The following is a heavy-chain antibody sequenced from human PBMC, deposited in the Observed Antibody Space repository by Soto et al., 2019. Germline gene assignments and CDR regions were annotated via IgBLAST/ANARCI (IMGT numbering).Heavy chain of an antibody. CDR3: AKGPAILGNTTPLDS. CDR2: IYHAGST. D-gene: IGHD1-26*01. CDR1: GGSITNSNW. J-gene: IGHJ4*02. Sequence: PSETLSLTCIVSGGSITNSNWSSWVYLPPASVLEWIGDIYHAGSTKYNPSLERRVNLSVDTSINQFALTLTSVTAAATSIYFCAKGPAILGNTTPLDSWGQGTLVTVSS. V-gene: IGHV4-4*02.